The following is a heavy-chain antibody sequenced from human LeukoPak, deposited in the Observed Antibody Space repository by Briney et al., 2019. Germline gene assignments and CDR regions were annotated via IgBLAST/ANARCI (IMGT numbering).Heavy chain of an antibody. D-gene: IGHD2-15*01. CDR1: GYTFTSYY. Sequence: ASVKVSCTASGYTFTSYYMHWVRQAPGQGLAWMGIINPSGGSTSYAQKFQGRVTMTRDTSTSTVYMELSSLRSEDTAVYYCARDLHCSGGSCPPDPYYFDYWGQGTLVTVSS. J-gene: IGHJ4*02. CDR2: INPSGGST. V-gene: IGHV1-46*01. CDR3: ARDLHCSGGSCPPDPYYFDY.